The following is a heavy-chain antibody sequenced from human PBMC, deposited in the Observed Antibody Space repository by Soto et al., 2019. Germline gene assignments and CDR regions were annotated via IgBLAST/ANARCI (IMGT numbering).Heavy chain of an antibody. CDR1: GFTVSSNY. Sequence: EVQLVESGGGLVQPGGSLRLSCAASGFTVSSNYMSWVRQAPGKGLEWVSVIYSGGSTYYADSVKGRFTISRDNSKNTLYLQMNSLRAEDTAVYYCARVPPRQIAAAGTGEKNWFDPWGQGTLVTVSS. J-gene: IGHJ5*02. CDR3: ARVPPRQIAAAGTGEKNWFDP. CDR2: IYSGGST. V-gene: IGHV3-66*01. D-gene: IGHD6-13*01.